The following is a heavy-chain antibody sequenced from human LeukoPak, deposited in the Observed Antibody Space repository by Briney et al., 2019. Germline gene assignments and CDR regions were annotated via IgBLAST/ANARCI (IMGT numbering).Heavy chain of an antibody. CDR1: GYTFTGYY. J-gene: IGHJ4*02. CDR3: ARDLAPRNYGGNSPFDY. V-gene: IGHV1-2*06. CDR2: INPNSAGT. D-gene: IGHD4-23*01. Sequence: ASVKVSCKASGYTFTGYYMHWVRQAPGQGLEWMGRINPNSAGTNYAQKFQGRVTMTRDTSISTAYMELSSLRSEDTAVYYCARDLAPRNYGGNSPFDYWGQGTLVIVSS.